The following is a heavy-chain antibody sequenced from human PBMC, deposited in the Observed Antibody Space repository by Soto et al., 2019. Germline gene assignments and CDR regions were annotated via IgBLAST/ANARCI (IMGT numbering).Heavy chain of an antibody. D-gene: IGHD3-22*01. CDR3: AKVRGYDSSGYYFFDY. CDR2: ISGSGGST. CDR1: VFTFISYA. J-gene: IGHJ4*02. Sequence: PGWSLRLSCAASVFTFISYAMSWVRQAPGKGLEWVSAISGSGGSTYYADSVKGRFTISRDNSKNTLYLQMNSLRAEDTAVYYCAKVRGYDSSGYYFFDYWGQGTLVTVSS. V-gene: IGHV3-23*01.